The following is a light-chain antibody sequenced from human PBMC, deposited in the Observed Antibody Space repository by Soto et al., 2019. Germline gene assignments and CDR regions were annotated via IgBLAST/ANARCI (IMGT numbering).Light chain of an antibody. CDR2: DAS. V-gene: IGKV3-20*01. CDR1: QSVSSY. J-gene: IGKJ1*01. Sequence: EIVFTQSPFTLSLSPGEEATLSCSASQSVSSYLAWYQQKPGQAPRLLIYDASNRATGIPARFSGSGSGTDFTLTISRLEPEDFAVYYCQQYGSSGTFGQGTKV. CDR3: QQYGSSGT.